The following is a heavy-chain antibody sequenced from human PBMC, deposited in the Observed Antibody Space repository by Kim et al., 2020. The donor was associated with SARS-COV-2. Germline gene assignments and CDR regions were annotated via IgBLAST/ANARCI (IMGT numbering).Heavy chain of an antibody. V-gene: IGHV7-4-1*02. CDR2: INTKTGNP. D-gene: IGHD2-21*02. CDR1: GYTFSKYV. Sequence: ASVNVSCKASGYTFSKYVMSWVRQAPGQGLEWLGWINTKTGNPKYAQGFTGRFVFSLDTSVSTAYLQISDLKPEDTAVYYCARAPVAYCGGACYVWFDPWGQGTLVTVSS. CDR3: ARAPVAYCGGACYVWFDP. J-gene: IGHJ5*02.